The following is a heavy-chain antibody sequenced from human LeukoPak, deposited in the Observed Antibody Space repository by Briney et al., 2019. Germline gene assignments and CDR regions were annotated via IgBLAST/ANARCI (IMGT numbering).Heavy chain of an antibody. CDR1: GGTFSSYA. CDR2: IIPIFGTA. V-gene: IGHV1-69*13. Sequence: ASVKVSCKASGGTFSSYAISWVRQAPGQGLGWMGGIIPIFGTANYAQKFQGRVTITADESTSTAYMELSSLRSEDTAVYYCARPGSSIAARGYFDYWGQGTLVTVSS. CDR3: ARPGSSIAARGYFDY. D-gene: IGHD6-6*01. J-gene: IGHJ4*02.